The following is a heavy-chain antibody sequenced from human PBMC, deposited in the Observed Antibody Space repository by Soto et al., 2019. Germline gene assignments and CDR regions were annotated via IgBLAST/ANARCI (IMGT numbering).Heavy chain of an antibody. J-gene: IGHJ4*02. V-gene: IGHV3-74*01. CDR1: GFTLSNYA. Sequence: PGGSLRVSCAASGFTLSNYAISCVRQAPAKGLEWVSIINNNGDITRYADSVKGRFTTSRDNAKITLYLQMNSLRAENTAVYYCARGLPFSGSVNWGQGTLVTVS. D-gene: IGHD1-26*01. CDR3: ARGLPFSGSVN. CDR2: INNNGDIT.